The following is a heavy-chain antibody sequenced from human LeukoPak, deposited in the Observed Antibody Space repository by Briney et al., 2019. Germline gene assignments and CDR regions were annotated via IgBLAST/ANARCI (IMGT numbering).Heavy chain of an antibody. CDR3: ARGAGRDGYIDY. V-gene: IGHV4-31*03. J-gene: IGHJ4*02. Sequence: SQTPSLTCTVSGGSISSGGYYWSWIRQHPGKGLEWIGYIYYSGSTYYNPSLKSRVTISVDTSKNQFSLKLSSVTAADTAVYYCARGAGRDGYIDYWGQGTLVTVSS. CDR1: GGSISSGGYY. CDR2: IYYSGST. D-gene: IGHD5-24*01.